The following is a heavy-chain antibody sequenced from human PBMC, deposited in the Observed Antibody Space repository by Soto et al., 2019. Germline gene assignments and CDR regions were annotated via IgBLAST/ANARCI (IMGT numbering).Heavy chain of an antibody. CDR2: IWYDGSNE. D-gene: IGHD6-6*01. CDR1: GFTFSSYG. CDR3: AREEYGRGTGYLQH. Sequence: QVQLVESGGGVVQPGRSLRLSCAASGFTFSSYGMHWVRQAPGKGLEWVALIWYDGSNEYYVDSVKGRFTISRDNSKNTLILQRNSLRAEGTAMCYCAREEYGRGTGYLQHWGQGTLVTVSS. V-gene: IGHV3-33*01. J-gene: IGHJ1*01.